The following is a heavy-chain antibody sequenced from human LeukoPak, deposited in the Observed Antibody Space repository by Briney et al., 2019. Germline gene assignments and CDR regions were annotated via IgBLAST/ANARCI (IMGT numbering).Heavy chain of an antibody. CDR3: ARAGESSGYSSSY. D-gene: IGHD3-22*01. CDR2: INWNGGST. CDR1: GFTFSSYS. Sequence: PGGSLRLSCAASGFTFSSYSMNWVRQAPGKGLEWVSGINWNGGSTGYADSVKGRFTISRDNAKNSLYLQMNSLRAEDTAFYYCARAGESSGYSSSYWGQGTLVTVSS. V-gene: IGHV3-20*04. J-gene: IGHJ4*02.